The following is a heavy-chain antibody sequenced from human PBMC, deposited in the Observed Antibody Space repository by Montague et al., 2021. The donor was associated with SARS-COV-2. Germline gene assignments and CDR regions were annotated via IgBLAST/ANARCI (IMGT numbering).Heavy chain of an antibody. CDR3: ARDAGIAATGLNWFDP. Sequence: TLSLTCTVSGGSISSGSYSRGCIRQPAGKGLEWIGRIYNSGSTNHNPSLKSRVTISVDTSKNQFSLKLSSVTAADTAVYYCARDAGIAATGLNWFDPWGPRTLVTVA. V-gene: IGHV4-61*02. CDR2: IYNSGST. D-gene: IGHD6-13*01. CDR1: GGSISSGSYS. J-gene: IGHJ5*02.